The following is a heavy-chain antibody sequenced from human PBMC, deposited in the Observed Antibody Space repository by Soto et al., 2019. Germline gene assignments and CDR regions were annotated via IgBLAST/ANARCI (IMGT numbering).Heavy chain of an antibody. CDR2: IYSGGST. V-gene: IGHV3-66*01. D-gene: IGHD6-19*01. J-gene: IGHJ4*02. Sequence: GGSLRLSCAASGFSVSSNYMCWVRQAPRKGLEWVSVIYSGGSTYYADSVKGRFTISRDNSKNTLYLQMNSLRAEDTAVYYCARDRTEPYSSGWYGYWGQGA. CDR1: GFSVSSNY. CDR3: ARDRTEPYSSGWYGY.